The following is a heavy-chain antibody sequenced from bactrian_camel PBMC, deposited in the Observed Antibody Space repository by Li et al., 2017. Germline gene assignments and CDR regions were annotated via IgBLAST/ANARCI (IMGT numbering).Heavy chain of an antibody. Sequence: QVQLVESWGGSVQAGESLRLSCVVSGYRYSTYCMGWFRQVPGLEREGIASIDDNGRTLYSDSVRGRFTISQDRTKNTLYLQMNDLKPEDSAMYHCATGTPYDCYSASWPGDGRGSWGQGTQVTVS. D-gene: IGHD1*01. V-gene: IGHV3S9*01. J-gene: IGHJ6*01. CDR1: GYRYSTYC. CDR2: IDDNGRT. CDR3: ATGTPYDCYSASWPGDGRGS.